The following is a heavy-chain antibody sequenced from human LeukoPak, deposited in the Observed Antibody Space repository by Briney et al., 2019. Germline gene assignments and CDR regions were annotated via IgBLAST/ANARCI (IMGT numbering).Heavy chain of an antibody. Sequence: RESLRLSCAASGFTLSSYWMSWVSQAPGKGLEWVANIKQDGSEKYYVDSVKGRFTISRDNAKNSLYLQRNSLRAEDTAVYYCARGMLVPVNWGQGTLVTVSS. V-gene: IGHV3-7*01. CDR1: GFTLSSYW. CDR2: IKQDGSEK. D-gene: IGHD2-2*01. CDR3: ARGMLVPVN. J-gene: IGHJ4*02.